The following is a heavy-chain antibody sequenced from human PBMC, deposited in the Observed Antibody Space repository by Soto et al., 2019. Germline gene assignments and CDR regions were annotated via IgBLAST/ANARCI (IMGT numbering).Heavy chain of an antibody. Sequence: SVKVSCKASGGTFSSYAISWVRQAPGQGLEWMGGIIPIFGTANYAQKFQGRVTITADESTSTAYMELSSLRSEDTAVYYCARGDAAYDSSGYYYYWGQGTLVTVSS. J-gene: IGHJ4*02. CDR2: IIPIFGTA. CDR1: GGTFSSYA. D-gene: IGHD3-22*01. CDR3: ARGDAAYDSSGYYYY. V-gene: IGHV1-69*13.